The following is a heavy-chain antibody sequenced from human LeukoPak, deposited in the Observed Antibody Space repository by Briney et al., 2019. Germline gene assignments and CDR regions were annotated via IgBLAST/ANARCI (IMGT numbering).Heavy chain of an antibody. CDR1: GFTFSSYG. J-gene: IGHJ4*02. D-gene: IGHD1-26*01. CDR3: AREFFDREGGTTVLDY. V-gene: IGHV3-30*03. CDR2: ISYDGSNK. Sequence: GRSLRLSCAASGFTFSSYGMHWVRQAPGKGLEWVAVISYDGSNKYYADSVKGRFTISRDNSKNTLYLQMNSLRAEDTAVYYCAREFFDREGGTTVLDYWGQGTLVTVSS.